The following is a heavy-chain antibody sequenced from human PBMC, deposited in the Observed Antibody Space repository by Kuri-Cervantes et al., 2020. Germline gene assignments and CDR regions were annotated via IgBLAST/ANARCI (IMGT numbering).Heavy chain of an antibody. CDR1: GYSISSGYY. Sequence: SETLSLTCAVSGYSISSGYYWGWIRQPPGKGLEWIGSIYHSGSTYYNPSLKSRVTISVDTSKNQFSLKLSSVTAADTAVYYCARGIAAHRVSYYYYYMDVWGKGTTVTVSS. CDR2: IYHSGST. J-gene: IGHJ6*03. D-gene: IGHD6-13*01. CDR3: ARGIAAHRVSYYYYYMDV. V-gene: IGHV4-38-2*01.